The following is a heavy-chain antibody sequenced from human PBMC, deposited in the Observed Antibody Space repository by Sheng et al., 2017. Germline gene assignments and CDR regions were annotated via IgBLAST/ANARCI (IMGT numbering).Heavy chain of an antibody. CDR3: AKIKWPYIDY. CDR2: ISASGGST. V-gene: IGHV3-23*04. Sequence: EVQLVESGGGLVQPGGSPRLSCVASGFTFTSYAMSWVRQAPGKGLEWVSTISASGGSTYYADSVEGRFSISRDNSKNTVDLQMHSLRVDDTAVYYCAKIKWPYIDYWGQGTLVTVVL. CDR1: GFTFTSYA. D-gene: IGHD5-12*01. J-gene: IGHJ4*02.